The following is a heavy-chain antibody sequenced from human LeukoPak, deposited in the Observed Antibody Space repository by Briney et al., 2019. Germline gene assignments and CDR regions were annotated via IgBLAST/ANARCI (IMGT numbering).Heavy chain of an antibody. CDR1: GYTFTGYY. Sequence: ASVKVSCKASGYTFTGYYMHWLRQAPGQGLEWMGWINPNSGDTNYAQKFQGRVTMTRDTSINTAYMDLSRLTSDDTAVYYCARMYDTWATVDYWGQGTLVTVSS. V-gene: IGHV1-2*02. CDR3: ARMYDTWATVDY. J-gene: IGHJ4*02. CDR2: INPNSGDT. D-gene: IGHD5-12*01.